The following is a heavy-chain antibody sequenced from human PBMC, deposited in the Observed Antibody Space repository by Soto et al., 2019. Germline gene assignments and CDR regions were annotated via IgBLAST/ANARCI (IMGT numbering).Heavy chain of an antibody. J-gene: IGHJ4*02. V-gene: IGHV3-30*04. Sequence: GGSLRLSCAASGFTFSSYAMHWVRQAPGKGLEWVAVISYDGSNKYSADSVKGRFTISRDNSKNTLYLQMNSLRAEDTAVYYCARTPNWGSGYYIDYRGQGTLVTVSS. CDR3: ARTPNWGSGYYIDY. D-gene: IGHD7-27*01. CDR1: GFTFSSYA. CDR2: ISYDGSNK.